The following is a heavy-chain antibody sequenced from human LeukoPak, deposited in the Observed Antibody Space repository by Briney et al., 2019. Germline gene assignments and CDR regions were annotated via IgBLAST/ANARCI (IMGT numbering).Heavy chain of an antibody. D-gene: IGHD3-10*01. Sequence: SETLSLTCTVSGGSISSSSYYWGWIRQPPGKGLEWIGSIYYSGSTYYNPSLKSRVTISVDTPKNQFSLKLSSVTAADTAVYYCARGLSKRNYYGSGSYSPFDYWGQGTLVTVSS. CDR1: GGSISSSSYY. J-gene: IGHJ4*02. CDR3: ARGLSKRNYYGSGSYSPFDY. CDR2: IYYSGST. V-gene: IGHV4-39*07.